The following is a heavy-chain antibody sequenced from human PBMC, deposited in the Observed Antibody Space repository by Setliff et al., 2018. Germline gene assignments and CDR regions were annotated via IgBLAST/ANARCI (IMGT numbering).Heavy chain of an antibody. CDR1: CYTFTSYG. CDR3: GRDAGWQYDDYAGVYFPH. D-gene: IGHD4-17*01. CDR2: ISTYTANT. J-gene: IGHJ1*01. Sequence: ASVKVSCKASCYTFTSYGVSWVRQAPGQGLEWMGWISTYTANTKYAQRFQGRVTMTTDTSTSTAYMELRSLRSDDTAVYYCGRDAGWQYDDYAGVYFPHWGQGTLVSVSS. V-gene: IGHV1-18*01.